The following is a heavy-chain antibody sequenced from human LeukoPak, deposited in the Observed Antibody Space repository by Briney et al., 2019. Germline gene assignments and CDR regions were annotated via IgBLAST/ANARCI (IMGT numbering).Heavy chain of an antibody. J-gene: IGHJ4*02. CDR1: GFTFSSYG. CDR3: ARGGYHAYYLDY. Sequence: GGSLRLSCAASGFTFSSYGMHWVHQAPGKGLEWVAVISYDGSNKYYADSVKGRFTISRDNAKNTLYLQMNSLRAEDTAVYYCARGGYHAYYLDYWGQGSLVTVSS. CDR2: ISYDGSNK. D-gene: IGHD5-18*01. V-gene: IGHV3-30*03.